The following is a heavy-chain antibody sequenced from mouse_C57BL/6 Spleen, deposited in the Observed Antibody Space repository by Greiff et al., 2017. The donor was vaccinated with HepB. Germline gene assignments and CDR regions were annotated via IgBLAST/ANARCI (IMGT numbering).Heavy chain of an antibody. CDR2: IWRGGST. Sequence: VQLQQSGPGLVQPSQSLSITCTVSGFSLTSYGVHWVRQSPGKGLEWLGVIWRGGSTDYNAAFMSRLSITKDNSQSQVFFKMNSLQADDTAIYYCAKKGRSGDGDYKDYFDYWGQGTTLTVSS. CDR1: GFSLTSYG. D-gene: IGHD2-13*01. J-gene: IGHJ2*01. V-gene: IGHV2-5*01. CDR3: AKKGRSGDGDYKDYFDY.